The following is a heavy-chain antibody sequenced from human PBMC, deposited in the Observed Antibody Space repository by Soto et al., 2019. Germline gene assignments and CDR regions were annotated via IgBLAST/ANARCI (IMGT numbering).Heavy chain of an antibody. D-gene: IGHD3-22*01. V-gene: IGHV3-15*01. J-gene: IGHJ4*02. CDR1: GFTFSNAW. CDR2: IKSKTDGGTT. Sequence: GSLRLSCAASGFTFSNAWMSWVRQAPGKGLEWVGRIKSKTDGGTTDYAAPVKGRFTISRDDSKNTLYLQMNSLKTEDTAVYYCTTAPNYYDSSGIDYWGQGTLVTVSS. CDR3: TTAPNYYDSSGIDY.